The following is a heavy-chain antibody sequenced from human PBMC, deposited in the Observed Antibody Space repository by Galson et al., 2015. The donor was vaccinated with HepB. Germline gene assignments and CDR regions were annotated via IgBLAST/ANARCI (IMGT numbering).Heavy chain of an antibody. Sequence: SLRLSCAASGFTFSDYYMSWIRQAPGKGLEWVSYISSSSSYTNYADSVKGRFTISRDNAKNSLYLQMNSLRAEDTAVYYCARDVYGVLENPRYYYYYGMDVWGQGTTVTVSS. CDR2: ISSSSSYT. D-gene: IGHD4-17*01. J-gene: IGHJ6*02. V-gene: IGHV3-11*06. CDR3: ARDVYGVLENPRYYYYYGMDV. CDR1: GFTFSDYY.